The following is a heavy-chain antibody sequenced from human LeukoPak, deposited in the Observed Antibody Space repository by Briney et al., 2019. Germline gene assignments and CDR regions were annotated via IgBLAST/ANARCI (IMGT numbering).Heavy chain of an antibody. V-gene: IGHV3-21*01. CDR2: ISSSSSYI. Sequence: GGSLRLSCAASGFTFSSYSMNWVRQAPGKGLEWVSSISSSSSYIYYADSVKGRFTISRDNAKNSLYLQMNSLRAEDTAVYYCATYPGIAAAGNFDYWGQGTLVTVSS. CDR1: GFTFSSYS. CDR3: ATYPGIAAAGNFDY. D-gene: IGHD6-13*01. J-gene: IGHJ4*02.